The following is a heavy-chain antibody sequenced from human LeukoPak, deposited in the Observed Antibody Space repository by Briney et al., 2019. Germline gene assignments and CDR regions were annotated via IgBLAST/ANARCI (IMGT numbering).Heavy chain of an antibody. J-gene: IGHJ4*02. D-gene: IGHD3-22*01. V-gene: IGHV4-34*01. CDR1: GGSFSAYY. CDR2: INHSGST. CDR3: ARGVTYHYDNSGYVPYYFAH. Sequence: PSETLSLTCAVYGGSFSAYYWSWIRQSPGKGLEWIGEINHSGSTNYNPSLKSRVTISEDTSKNQFSLKLRSVTAADTAVYYCARGVTYHYDNSGYVPYYFAHWGQGTLVIVSS.